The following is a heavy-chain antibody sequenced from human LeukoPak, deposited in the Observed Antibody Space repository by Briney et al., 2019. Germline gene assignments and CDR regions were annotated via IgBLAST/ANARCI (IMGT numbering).Heavy chain of an antibody. D-gene: IGHD2-15*01. V-gene: IGHV4-34*01. CDR1: GGSFSGYY. CDR2: INHSGST. CDR3: ARIGGSRYYYYYGMDV. Sequence: SETLSLTCAVYGGSFSGYYWSWIRQPPGKGLEWIGEINHSGSTNYNPSLKSRVTISADTSKNQFSLKLSSVTAADTAVYYCARIGGSRYYYYYGMDVWGQGTTVTVSS. J-gene: IGHJ6*02.